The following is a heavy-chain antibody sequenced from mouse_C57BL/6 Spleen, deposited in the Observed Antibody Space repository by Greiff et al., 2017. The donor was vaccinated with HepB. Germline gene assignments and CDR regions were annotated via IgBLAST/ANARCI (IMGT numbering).Heavy chain of an antibody. CDR1: GFTFSDYG. CDR3: SRNYGSSYKDAMDY. V-gene: IGHV5-17*01. D-gene: IGHD1-1*01. CDR2: ISSGSSTI. Sequence: EVMLVESGGGLVKPGGSLKLSCAASGFTFSDYGMHWVRQAPEKGLEWVAYISSGSSTIYYADTVKGRFTISRDNAKNTLFLQMTSLRSEDTAMYYCSRNYGSSYKDAMDYWGQGTSVTVSS. J-gene: IGHJ4*01.